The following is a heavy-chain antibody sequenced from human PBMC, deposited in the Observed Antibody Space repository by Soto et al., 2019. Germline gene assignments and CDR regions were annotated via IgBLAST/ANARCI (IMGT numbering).Heavy chain of an antibody. V-gene: IGHV3-74*01. CDR3: ARDRDSLYYFDY. D-gene: IGHD2-21*01. Sequence: GGSLRLSYAASGFTFSSYWMHWVRQAPGKGLVWVSRINSDGSSTSYADSVKGRFTISRDNAKNTLYLQMNSLRAEDTAVYYCARDRDSLYYFDYWGQGTLVTVSS. CDR1: GFTFSSYW. J-gene: IGHJ4*02. CDR2: INSDGSST.